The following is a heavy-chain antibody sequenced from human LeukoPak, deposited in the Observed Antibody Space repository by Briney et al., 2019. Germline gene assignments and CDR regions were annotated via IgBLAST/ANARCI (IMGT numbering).Heavy chain of an antibody. CDR3: ARDDVGYSYPTGYYYYMDV. V-gene: IGHV4-34*01. D-gene: IGHD5-18*01. CDR2: INHSGST. Sequence: PSETLSLTCAVYGGSFSGYYWSWLRQPPGKGLEWIGEINHSGSTNYNPSLKSRVTISLDTSKNQFSLKLSSVTAADTAVYYCARDDVGYSYPTGYYYYMDVWGKGTTVTVSS. J-gene: IGHJ6*03. CDR1: GGSFSGYY.